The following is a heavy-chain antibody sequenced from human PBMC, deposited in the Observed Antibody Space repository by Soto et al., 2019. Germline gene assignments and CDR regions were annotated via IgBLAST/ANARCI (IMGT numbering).Heavy chain of an antibody. CDR2: ISYEGSNK. D-gene: IGHD6-25*01. J-gene: IGHJ6*02. V-gene: IGHV3-30*18. CDR1: GFTFSSYG. CDR3: AKDRRPNYYYGMDV. Sequence: QVQLVESGGGVVQPGRSLRLSCAASGFTFSSYGMHWVRQAPGKGLEWVAVISYEGSNKYYADSVKGRFTISRDNSKNTLYLQMNSLRAEDTAVYYCAKDRRPNYYYGMDVWGQGTTVTVSS.